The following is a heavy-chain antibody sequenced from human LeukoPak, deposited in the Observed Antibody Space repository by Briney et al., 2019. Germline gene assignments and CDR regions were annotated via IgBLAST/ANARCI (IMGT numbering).Heavy chain of an antibody. V-gene: IGHV3-11*04. D-gene: IGHD6-13*01. CDR1: GFTFSEHY. CDR2: ISSSGSTI. J-gene: IGHJ4*02. CDR3: AREGGSFYYFDY. Sequence: GGSLRLSCAASGFTFSEHYMSWIRQAPGKGLEWVSYISSSGSTIYYADSVKGRFIISRDNAKNSLYLQMDSLRAEDTAVYYCAREGGSFYYFDYWGQRTLVTVSS.